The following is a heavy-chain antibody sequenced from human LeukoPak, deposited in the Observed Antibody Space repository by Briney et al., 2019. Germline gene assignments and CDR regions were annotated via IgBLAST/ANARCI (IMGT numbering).Heavy chain of an antibody. V-gene: IGHV4-59*01. J-gene: IGHJ3*02. CDR1: GGSITGYY. Sequence: SETLSLTCTVSGGSITGYYWSWIRQPPGKGLEWIGYIYYSGSTNYNPSLKSRVTMSVDTSKNQFSLKLSSLTAADTAVYYCARGGFGVVVPAAYPGGAFDIWGQGTMVTVSS. CDR3: ARGGFGVVVPAAYPGGAFDI. CDR2: IYYSGST. D-gene: IGHD2-2*01.